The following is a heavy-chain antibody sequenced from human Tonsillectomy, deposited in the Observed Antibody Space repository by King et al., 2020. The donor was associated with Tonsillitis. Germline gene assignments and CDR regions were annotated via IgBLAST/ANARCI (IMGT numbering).Heavy chain of an antibody. V-gene: IGHV1-69*12. CDR2: IIPMFGTA. J-gene: IGHJ5*02. D-gene: IGHD2-8*02. CDR3: ARAPPASLVERGAWFDP. CDR1: GGTFSTYA. Sequence: QLVQSGAEVKKPGSSVKVSCMASGGTFSTYAISWVRQAPGQGLEWMGGIIPMFGTANYAQKFQGRVRITADESTRTAYMELCSLRYEDTAGYYWARAPPASLVERGAWFDPWGQGTLVTVSS.